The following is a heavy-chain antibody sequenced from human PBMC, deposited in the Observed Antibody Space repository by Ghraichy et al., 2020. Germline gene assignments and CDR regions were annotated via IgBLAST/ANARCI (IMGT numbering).Heavy chain of an antibody. CDR2: INAVGNSI. Sequence: GESLNISCAASGFTFTSDWMHWVRQAPGKGLVWVSRINAVGNSITYADSVKGRFTISRDNAKNTLYLQMTSLRDEDTAVYYCAKGSGYFSSNYWGQGTLVTVSS. J-gene: IGHJ4*02. V-gene: IGHV3-74*01. CDR1: GFTFTSDW. CDR3: AKGSGYFSSNY. D-gene: IGHD3-3*01.